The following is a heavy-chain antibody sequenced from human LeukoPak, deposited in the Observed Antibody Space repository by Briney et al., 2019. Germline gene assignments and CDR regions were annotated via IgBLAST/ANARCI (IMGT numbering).Heavy chain of an antibody. D-gene: IGHD2-15*01. CDR3: ARGYCSGGSCPNVYYFDY. Sequence: SETLSLTCTVSGYSIGSGYYWGWIRQPPGKGLEWIGSIYHSGSTYYNPSLKSRVTISVDTSKNQFSLKLSSVTAADTAVYYCARGYCSGGSCPNVYYFDYWGQGTLVTVSS. CDR1: GYSIGSGYY. CDR2: IYHSGST. V-gene: IGHV4-38-2*02. J-gene: IGHJ4*02.